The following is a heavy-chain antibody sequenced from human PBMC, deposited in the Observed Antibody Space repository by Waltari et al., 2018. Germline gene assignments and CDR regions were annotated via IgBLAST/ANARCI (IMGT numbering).Heavy chain of an antibody. V-gene: IGHV4-39*01. J-gene: IGHJ4*02. CDR1: GGSIRSTTYY. Sequence: QLQLQESGPGLVKPSETLSLTCTVSGGSIRSTTYYWGWVRQSPGKGLEWLASIYYGGTTQYNPSLRSRVTISVDTSKNQFSLKLSSLTAADTAVFYCVRQGSYGYGGFDYWGQGTLVTVSS. D-gene: IGHD5-18*01. CDR2: IYYGGTT. CDR3: VRQGSYGYGGFDY.